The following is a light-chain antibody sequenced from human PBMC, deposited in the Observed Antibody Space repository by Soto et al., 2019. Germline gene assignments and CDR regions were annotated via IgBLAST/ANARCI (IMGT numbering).Light chain of an antibody. CDR1: QSFSSSY. J-gene: IGKJ2*01. Sequence: EIVLTHSPATLSLSPGERATLSCGASQSFSSSYLAWYQQKPGLAPRLLIYDASSRATGIPDRFSGSGSGTDFTLTISRLEPEDFAVYYCQQYGSSLYTFGQGTKLEIK. CDR3: QQYGSSLYT. CDR2: DAS. V-gene: IGKV3D-20*01.